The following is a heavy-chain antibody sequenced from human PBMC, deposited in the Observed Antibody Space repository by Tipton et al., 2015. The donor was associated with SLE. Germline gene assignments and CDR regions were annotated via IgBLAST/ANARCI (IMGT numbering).Heavy chain of an antibody. Sequence: TLSLTCTVSGGSISSSTYYWGWIRQPPGKGLEWIGYISYSGNTNYNPSLKSRVTMSVDTSKNQFSLKLTSVTAADTAVYYCARHRWDLEFFDYWGQGTLVTVSS. CDR2: ISYSGNT. J-gene: IGHJ4*02. V-gene: IGHV4-61*05. CDR1: GGSISSSTYY. CDR3: ARHRWDLEFFDY. D-gene: IGHD1-26*01.